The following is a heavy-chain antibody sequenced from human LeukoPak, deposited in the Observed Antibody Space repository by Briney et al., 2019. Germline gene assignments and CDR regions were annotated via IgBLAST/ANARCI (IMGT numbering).Heavy chain of an antibody. CDR3: ARGRLRGSSTSCYPF. V-gene: IGHV1-2*02. J-gene: IGHJ4*02. CDR2: INPNSGGT. D-gene: IGHD2-2*01. CDR1: GYTFTGYY. Sequence: GASVKVSCKASGYTFTGYYMHWVRQAPGQGLEWMGWINPNSGGTNYAQKFQGRVTMTGDTSISTAYMELSRLRSDDTAVYYCARGRLRGSSTSCYPFWGQGTLVTVSS.